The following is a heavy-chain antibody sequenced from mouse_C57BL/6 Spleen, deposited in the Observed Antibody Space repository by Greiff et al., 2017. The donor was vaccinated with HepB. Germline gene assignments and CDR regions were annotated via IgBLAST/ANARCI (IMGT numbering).Heavy chain of an antibody. D-gene: IGHD2-1*01. Sequence: EVKLMESGPELVKPGASVKISCKASGYTFTDYYMNWVKQSHGKSLEWIGDINPNNGGTSYNQKFKGKATLTVDKSSSTSYMELRSLTSEDSAVYYCASGTHGIPFDYWGQGTTLTVSS. CDR3: ASGTHGIPFDY. CDR1: GYTFTDYY. CDR2: INPNNGGT. V-gene: IGHV1-26*01. J-gene: IGHJ2*01.